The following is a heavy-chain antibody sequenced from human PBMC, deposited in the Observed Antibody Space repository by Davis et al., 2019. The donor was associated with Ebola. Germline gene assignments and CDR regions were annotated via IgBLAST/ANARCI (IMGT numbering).Heavy chain of an antibody. D-gene: IGHD3-22*01. Sequence: GESLKISCSAFGFTVSSNEMNWVRQAPGKGLVWVSRINSDGSSTSYADSVKGRFTISRDNAKNTLYLQMNSLRAEDTAVYYCATADDSSGYWGGYFDYWGQGTLVTVSS. V-gene: IGHV3-74*01. CDR1: GFTVSSNE. CDR2: INSDGSST. CDR3: ATADDSSGYWGGYFDY. J-gene: IGHJ4*02.